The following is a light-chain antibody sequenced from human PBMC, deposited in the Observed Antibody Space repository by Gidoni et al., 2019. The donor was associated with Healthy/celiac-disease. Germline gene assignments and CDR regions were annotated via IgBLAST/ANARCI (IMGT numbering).Light chain of an antibody. J-gene: IGKJ1*01. CDR2: DAS. V-gene: IGKV1-5*01. Sequence: DIQMTQSPSTLSASVGDRVTITCRASQSISSWLAWYQQKPGKAPKLLIYDASSLESGVPSRFSGSGSGTEFTLTIRSLQPDDFATYYCQQYHSLPTFGQGTKVEI. CDR1: QSISSW. CDR3: QQYHSLPT.